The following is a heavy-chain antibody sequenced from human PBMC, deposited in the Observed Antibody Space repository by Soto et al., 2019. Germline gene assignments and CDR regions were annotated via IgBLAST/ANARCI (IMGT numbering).Heavy chain of an antibody. Sequence: PSETLSLTCAVSGYSISSGYYWGWIRQPPGKGLEWIGSIYHSGSTYYNPSLKSRVTISVDTSKNQFSLKLSSVTAADTAVYYCARDGGPRGDYANYWGQGTLVTVSS. CDR3: ARDGGPRGDYANY. D-gene: IGHD4-17*01. J-gene: IGHJ4*02. CDR1: GYSISSGYY. CDR2: IYHSGST. V-gene: IGHV4-38-2*02.